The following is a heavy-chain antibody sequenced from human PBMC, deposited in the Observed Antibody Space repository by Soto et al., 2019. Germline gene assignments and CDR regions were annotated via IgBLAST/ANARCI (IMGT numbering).Heavy chain of an antibody. V-gene: IGHV3-74*01. CDR1: GFTFSSYW. CDR2: IKSDGSRT. D-gene: IGHD6-19*01. J-gene: IGHJ3*02. Sequence: EVQLVESGGGLVQPGGSLRLSCAASGFTFSSYWMNWVRQTPGRGLEWVSRIKSDGSRTVYAESVKGRFTISRDSAESTVYMQMSSLRVEDTAVYYCTREGNGWYEKSFDIWGQGTPVTVSS. CDR3: TREGNGWYEKSFDI.